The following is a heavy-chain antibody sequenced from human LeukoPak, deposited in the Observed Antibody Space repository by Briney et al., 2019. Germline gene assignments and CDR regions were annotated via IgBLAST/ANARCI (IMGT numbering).Heavy chain of an antibody. CDR3: ARANYDILTGYSQNWFDP. Sequence: PGRSLRLSCAASGFTFSSYAMHWVRQAPGKGLKWVAVISYDGSNKYYADSVKGRFTISRDNSKNTLYLQMNSLRAEDTAVYYCARANYDILTGYSQNWFDPWGQGTLVTVSS. CDR1: GFTFSSYA. D-gene: IGHD3-9*01. CDR2: ISYDGSNK. J-gene: IGHJ5*02. V-gene: IGHV3-30-3*01.